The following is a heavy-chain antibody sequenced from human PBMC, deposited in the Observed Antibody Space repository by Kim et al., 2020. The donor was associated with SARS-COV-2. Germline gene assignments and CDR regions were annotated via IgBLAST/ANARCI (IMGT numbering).Heavy chain of an antibody. J-gene: IGHJ6*02. Sequence: GGSLRLSCAASGFTFSSYSMNWVRQAPGKGLEWVSYISSSSSTIYYADSVKGRFTISRDNAKNTLYLQMNSLRDEDTAVYYCAFVAVAGTHYYYGMDVWGQGTTVTVSS. D-gene: IGHD6-19*01. V-gene: IGHV3-48*02. CDR2: ISSSSSTI. CDR3: AFVAVAGTHYYYGMDV. CDR1: GFTFSSYS.